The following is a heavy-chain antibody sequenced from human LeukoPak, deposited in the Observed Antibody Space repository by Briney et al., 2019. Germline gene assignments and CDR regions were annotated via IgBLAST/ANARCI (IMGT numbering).Heavy chain of an antibody. J-gene: IGHJ4*02. D-gene: IGHD1-26*01. Sequence: PSETLSLTCAVYGGSFSGYYWSWIRQPPGKGLEWIGEINHSGSTNYNPSLKSRVTISVDTSKNQFSLKLSSVTAADTAVYYCARQEVGAIHYYFDYWGQGTLVTVSS. CDR3: ARQEVGAIHYYFDY. CDR2: INHSGST. V-gene: IGHV4-34*01. CDR1: GGSFSGYY.